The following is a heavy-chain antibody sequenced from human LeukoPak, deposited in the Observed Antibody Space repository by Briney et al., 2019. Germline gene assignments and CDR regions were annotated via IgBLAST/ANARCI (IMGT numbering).Heavy chain of an antibody. Sequence: SETLSLTCTVSGASVSDYYWSWIRQPPGKGLEWIGEINHSGSTNYNPSLKSRVTISVDTSKNQFSLKLSSVTAADTAVYYCARVPRSVVVAATGEDRGQGTLVTVSS. J-gene: IGHJ4*02. CDR3: ARVPRSVVVAATGED. V-gene: IGHV4-34*01. CDR2: INHSGST. D-gene: IGHD2-15*01. CDR1: GASVSDYY.